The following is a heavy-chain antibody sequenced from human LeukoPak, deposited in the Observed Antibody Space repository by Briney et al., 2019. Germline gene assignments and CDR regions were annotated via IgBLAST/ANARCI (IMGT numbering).Heavy chain of an antibody. D-gene: IGHD5-24*01. CDR1: GFTFSSYG. CDR2: IWYDGSNK. CDR3: AREGGDGYKDGYWYFDL. J-gene: IGHJ2*01. Sequence: PGWSLRLSCAASGFTFSSYGMHWVRQAPGKGLEGVAVIWYDGSNKYYADSVKGRFTISRDNSKNTLYLQMNSLRAEDTAVYYCAREGGDGYKDGYWYFDLWGRGTLVTVSS. V-gene: IGHV3-33*01.